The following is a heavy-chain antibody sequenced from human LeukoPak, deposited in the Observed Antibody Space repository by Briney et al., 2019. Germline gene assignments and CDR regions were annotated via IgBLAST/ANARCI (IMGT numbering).Heavy chain of an antibody. D-gene: IGHD6-13*01. J-gene: IGHJ2*01. CDR2: INPNGGST. CDR3: ARDYIGGSSSWYHWYFDL. V-gene: IGHV1-46*01. Sequence: ASVTVSCKASGYTLTRYFIHWVRQAPGQGLEWMGIINPNGGSTSYPQKFQGRVTMTRDTSTNTVYMELSSLKSEDTAVYYCARDYIGGSSSWYHWYFDLWGRGTLVTVSS. CDR1: GYTLTRYF.